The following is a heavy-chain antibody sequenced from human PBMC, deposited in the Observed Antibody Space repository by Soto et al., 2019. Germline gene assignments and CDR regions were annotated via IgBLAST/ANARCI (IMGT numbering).Heavy chain of an antibody. CDR1: GFTFSSYD. D-gene: IGHD2-15*01. Sequence: GGSLRLSCAASGFTFSSYDMNWVRQAPGKGLEWVSYISSNSYTIYYADSVKGRFTISRDNAKNSLYLQMNSLRDEDTAVYYCARESVVVAAKLYYGLDVWGQGTTVTVSS. J-gene: IGHJ6*02. CDR3: ARESVVVAAKLYYGLDV. V-gene: IGHV3-48*02. CDR2: ISSNSYTI.